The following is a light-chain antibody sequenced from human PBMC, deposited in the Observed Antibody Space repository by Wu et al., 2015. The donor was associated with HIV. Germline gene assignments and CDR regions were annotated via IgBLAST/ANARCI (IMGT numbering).Light chain of an antibody. J-gene: IGKJ3*01. CDR2: DAS. Sequence: EIVLTQSPVTLSVSPGDRATLSCRASQSVSGYIGWYQQKPGQAPRLLIYDASNRATGIPDRFSGGGSGTDFTLTISSLEPEDFVVYYCQQYGSSFTFGPGTKVDLK. CDR1: QSVSGY. CDR3: QQYGSSFT. V-gene: IGKV3-11*01.